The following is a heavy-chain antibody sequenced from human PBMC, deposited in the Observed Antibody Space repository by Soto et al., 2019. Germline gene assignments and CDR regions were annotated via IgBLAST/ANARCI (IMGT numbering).Heavy chain of an antibody. CDR3: ARSSGGSSYYPPDY. J-gene: IGHJ4*02. CDR2: MAHDGSNQ. CDR1: GFTFSSYG. D-gene: IGHD2-15*01. V-gene: IGHV3-30*03. Sequence: QVQLVESGGGVVQPGGSLRLSCAASGFTFSSYGMRWVRQSPGEGLEWVAIMAHDGSNQYYGDSVKGRFTISRDNSKNTLYLQMDSLRPEDTAVYYCARSSGGSSYYPPDYWGQGTLVTVSS.